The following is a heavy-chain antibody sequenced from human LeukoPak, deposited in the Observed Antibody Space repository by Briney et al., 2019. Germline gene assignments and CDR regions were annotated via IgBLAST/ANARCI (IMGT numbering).Heavy chain of an antibody. CDR1: GFTFSSYA. CDR3: ARAGAGFYGSGSFYNA. D-gene: IGHD3-10*01. Sequence: GGSLRLSCAASGFTFSSYAMHWVRQAPGKGLEYVSAISSDGGSTYYANSVKGRFTISRDNSKNRLYLQMGSLRAEDMAVYYCARAGAGFYGSGSFYNAWGQGALVTVAS. J-gene: IGHJ5*02. CDR2: ISSDGGST. V-gene: IGHV3-64*01.